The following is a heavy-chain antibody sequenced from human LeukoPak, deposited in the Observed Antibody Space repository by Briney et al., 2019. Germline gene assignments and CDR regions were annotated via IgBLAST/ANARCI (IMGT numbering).Heavy chain of an antibody. CDR1: GGTFSSYA. D-gene: IGHD3-22*01. Sequence: ASVKVSCKASGGTFSSYAISWVRQATGQGLEWIGWINPNNGDTGYAQKFQGRVTMTRDTSISTAYMELNSLRSDDTAIYYCARMNYYDRSGNPNWFDPWGQGTLVTVSS. J-gene: IGHJ5*02. V-gene: IGHV1-8*02. CDR2: INPNNGDT. CDR3: ARMNYYDRSGNPNWFDP.